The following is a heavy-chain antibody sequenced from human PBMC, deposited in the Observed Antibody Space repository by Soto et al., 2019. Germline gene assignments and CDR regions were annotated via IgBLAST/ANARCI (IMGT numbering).Heavy chain of an antibody. J-gene: IGHJ4*02. CDR3: AKREGNTYGLFH. V-gene: IGHV3-74*01. D-gene: IGHD5-18*01. Sequence: EVQLVESGGGLVQPGGSLRLSCAASGFTFSDYWIHWVRHAPGKGLVWVSRIKTDGSSTDYADSVKGRFTISRDNAKNTLYLQMNSLSAEDTAVYYCAKREGNTYGLFHWGQGTLVTVSS. CDR1: GFTFSDYW. CDR2: IKTDGSST.